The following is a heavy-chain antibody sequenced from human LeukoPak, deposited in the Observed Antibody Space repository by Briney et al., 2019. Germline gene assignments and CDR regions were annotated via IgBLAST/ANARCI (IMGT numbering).Heavy chain of an antibody. D-gene: IGHD6-6*01. CDR3: ARASIAPRTGSGWFDP. J-gene: IGHJ5*02. CDR2: IYYSGST. CDR1: GGSISSSSYY. Sequence: PSETLSLTCTVSGGSISSSSYYWGWIRQPPGKGLEWIGSIYYSGSTYYNPSLKSRVTISVDTSKNQFSLKLSSVTAADTAVYYCARASIAPRTGSGWFDPWGQGTLVTVSS. V-gene: IGHV4-39*07.